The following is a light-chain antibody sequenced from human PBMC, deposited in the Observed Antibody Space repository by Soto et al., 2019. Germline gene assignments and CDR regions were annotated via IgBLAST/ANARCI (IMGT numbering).Light chain of an antibody. Sequence: DIQMTQSPSTLSASVGDRVTIKCRASQNIGNWLAWYQQRPGKAPNLLIYGASSLQTGVPTRFSGSGFGTEFTLIISSLQPDDFATYYCQQYNSYSGTFGQGTKVEIK. CDR1: QNIGNW. CDR2: GAS. V-gene: IGKV1-5*01. CDR3: QQYNSYSGT. J-gene: IGKJ1*01.